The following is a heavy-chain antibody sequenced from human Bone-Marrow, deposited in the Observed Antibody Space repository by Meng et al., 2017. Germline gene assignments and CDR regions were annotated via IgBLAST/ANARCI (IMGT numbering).Heavy chain of an antibody. CDR1: GFHFNAYG. J-gene: IGHJ4*02. Sequence: SSETSGFHFNAYGMHWVRQAPGKGLEWVALNWYDASETYYADSVKGRFTISRDNSKNTLILEMNSLRAEATALYYSAKYSSVTQMDCWGQGTLVTVSS. V-gene: IGHV3-33*06. D-gene: IGHD2-21*01. CDR2: NWYDASET. CDR3: AKYSSVTQMDC.